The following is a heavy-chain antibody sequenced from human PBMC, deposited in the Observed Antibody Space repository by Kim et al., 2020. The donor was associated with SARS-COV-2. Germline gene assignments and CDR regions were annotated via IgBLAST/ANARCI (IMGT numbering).Heavy chain of an antibody. J-gene: IGHJ4*02. CDR3: ARDVWSSSSTGPSFDY. Sequence: ASVKVSCKASVYTFTDYGISWVRQAPGQGLEWMGWISAYNVNTNYAQKVQGRVTMTTDTSTSTAYMELRSLRSDDAAMYFCARDVWSSSSTGPSFDYWGQGTLVTVSS. CDR2: ISAYNVNT. D-gene: IGHD6-6*01. CDR1: VYTFTDYG. V-gene: IGHV1-18*01.